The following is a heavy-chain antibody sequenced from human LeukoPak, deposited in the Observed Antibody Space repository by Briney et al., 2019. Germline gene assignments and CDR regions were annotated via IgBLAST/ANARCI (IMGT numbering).Heavy chain of an antibody. CDR2: IYHSGST. Sequence: SETLSLTCAVSGGSVSSSNWWSWVRQPPGKGLEWIGEIYHSGSTNYNPSLQSRVTISVDKSKNQFSLKLSSVTAADTAVYYCAGCYATNYGYNWFDPWGQGTLVTVSS. CDR1: GGSVSSSNW. CDR3: AGCYATNYGYNWFDP. V-gene: IGHV4-4*02. D-gene: IGHD4/OR15-4a*01. J-gene: IGHJ5*02.